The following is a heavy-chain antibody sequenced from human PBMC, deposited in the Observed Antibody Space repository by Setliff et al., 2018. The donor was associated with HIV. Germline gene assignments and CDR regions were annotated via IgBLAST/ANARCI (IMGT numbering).Heavy chain of an antibody. CDR2: IIPMLGLA. CDR3: ARGEMATMESDDAFDL. Sequence: GASVKVSCKASGGTFGIFAISWVRQAPGQRLEWLGKIIPMLGLADYAPKFQGRVTISADESTNTVYMALSRLTSDELAVYYCARGEMATMESDDAFDLWGQGTMVTVSS. D-gene: IGHD5-12*01. CDR1: GGTFGIFA. J-gene: IGHJ3*01. V-gene: IGHV1-69*04.